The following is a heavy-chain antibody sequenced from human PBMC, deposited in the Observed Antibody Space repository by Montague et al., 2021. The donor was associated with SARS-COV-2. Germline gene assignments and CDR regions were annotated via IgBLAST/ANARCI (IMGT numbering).Heavy chain of an antibody. V-gene: IGHV3-20*04. Sequence: SLRLSCAVSGFIFDDYGMSWVRQAPGKGLEWVSGISRSGDSTAYGDSVKGRFTISRDNAKNSLYLQMNSLRVEDTAFYYCSRGGGMIRGVVDFWGQGILVSVSS. CDR3: SRGGGMIRGVVDF. D-gene: IGHD3-10*01. J-gene: IGHJ4*02. CDR2: ISRSGDST. CDR1: GFIFDDYG.